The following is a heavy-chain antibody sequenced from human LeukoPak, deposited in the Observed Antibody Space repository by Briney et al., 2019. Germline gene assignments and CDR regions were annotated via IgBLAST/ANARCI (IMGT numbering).Heavy chain of an antibody. CDR1: GGSISSSNW. J-gene: IGHJ4*02. V-gene: IGHV4-4*02. Sequence: SETLSLTCAVSGGSISSSNWWSWVRQPPGKGLEWIGEIYHSGSTNYNPSLRSRVTISVDKSNNHFSLKLSSVTAADTAVYYCARQEFGELSAVRYWGQGTLVTVSS. CDR2: IYHSGST. CDR3: ARQEFGELSAVRY. D-gene: IGHD3-10*01.